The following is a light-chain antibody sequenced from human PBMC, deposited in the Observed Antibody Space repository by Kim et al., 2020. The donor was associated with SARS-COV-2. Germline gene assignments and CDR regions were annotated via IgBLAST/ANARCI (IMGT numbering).Light chain of an antibody. CDR1: QDIRND. J-gene: IGKJ5*01. CDR2: GAS. V-gene: IGKV1-17*01. Sequence: SSVGDRVTITCRASQDIRNDLGWYQQNPGIAPKRLIYGASSLQSGVPSRFSGSVSGTEFTLTISSVQPEDFATYFCLQHITFPITFGQGTRLEIK. CDR3: LQHITFPIT.